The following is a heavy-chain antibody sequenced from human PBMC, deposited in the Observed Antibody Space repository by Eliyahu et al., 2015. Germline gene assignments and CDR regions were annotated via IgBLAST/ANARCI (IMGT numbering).Heavy chain of an antibody. D-gene: IGHD5-24*01. CDR1: GFXFGDYY. V-gene: IGHV3-11*01. J-gene: IGHJ1*01. CDR3: GRGGYNPAEYFRH. CDR2: ISSDGNSV. Sequence: QVQLVESGGGLVKPGKFVRLSCVGSGFXFGDYYMAWIPHPPGKGVGWLSYISSDGNSVYHADILQGRILTFRDNAKNSVFLEITDLRGEDTGVYFCGRGGYNPAEYFRHWGPGAQVSVS.